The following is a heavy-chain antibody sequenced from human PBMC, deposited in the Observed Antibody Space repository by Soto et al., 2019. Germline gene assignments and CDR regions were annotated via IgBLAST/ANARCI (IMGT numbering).Heavy chain of an antibody. V-gene: IGHV3-21*01. CDR2: ISASGSYT. CDR3: AREVIEVTNGMDV. CDR1: GFVFSSYS. Sequence: EVILVESGGGLVKPGGSLRLSCANSGFVFSSYSMNWVRQAPGKGLEWVSSISASGSYTFHADSVKGRFTISRDNANNLLYLQMSSLRADDTAVYYCAREVIEVTNGMDVWDQGTTVTVSS. D-gene: IGHD2-21*01. J-gene: IGHJ6*02.